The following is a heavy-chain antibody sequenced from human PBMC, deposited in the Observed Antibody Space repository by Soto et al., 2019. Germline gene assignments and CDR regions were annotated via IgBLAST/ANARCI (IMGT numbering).Heavy chain of an antibody. CDR2: MNPNSGNT. Sequence: WASVKVSCKASGYTFTSYDINWVRQATGQGLEWMGWMNPNSGNTGYAQKFQGRVTMTRNTSISTAYMELSSLRSEDTAVYYCARGSREVLGDAFDIWGQGTMVTVSS. J-gene: IGHJ3*02. CDR1: GYTFTSYD. D-gene: IGHD3-16*01. CDR3: ARGSREVLGDAFDI. V-gene: IGHV1-8*01.